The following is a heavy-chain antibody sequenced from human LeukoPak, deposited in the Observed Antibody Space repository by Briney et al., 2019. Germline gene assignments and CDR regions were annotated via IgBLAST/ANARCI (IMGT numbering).Heavy chain of an antibody. D-gene: IGHD3-10*01. Sequence: SETLSLTCTVSGGSISSGSYYWSWIRLPAGKGLEWIGRTHTSVTTNYYPSLKSRVTISADASKNQFSLELSSVTAADTAVYYCAGAPITMVRVFDYWGQGTLVTVSS. J-gene: IGHJ4*02. CDR1: GGSISSGSYY. CDR2: THTSVTT. CDR3: AGAPITMVRVFDY. V-gene: IGHV4-61*02.